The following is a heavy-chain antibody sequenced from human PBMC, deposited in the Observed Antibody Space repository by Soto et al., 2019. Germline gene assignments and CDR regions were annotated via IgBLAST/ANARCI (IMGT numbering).Heavy chain of an antibody. V-gene: IGHV4-39*07. CDR2: IYHSGST. D-gene: IGHD4-17*01. J-gene: IGHJ4*02. CDR3: ASAPPGYGDFDY. Sequence: SETLSLTCTVSGGSISSGDYYWSWLRQPPGKGLEWIGEIYHSGSTNYNPSLKSRVTISVDKSKNQFSLKLSSVTAADTAVYYCASAPPGYGDFDYWGQGTLVTVSS. CDR1: GGSISSGDYY.